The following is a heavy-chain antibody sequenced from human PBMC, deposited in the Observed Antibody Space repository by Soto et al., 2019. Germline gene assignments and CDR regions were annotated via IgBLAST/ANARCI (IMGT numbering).Heavy chain of an antibody. V-gene: IGHV4-59*08. Sequence: SETLSLTCTVSGGSISSYYWSWIRQPPGKGLEWIGYIYYSGSTNYNPSLKSRVTISVDTSKNQFSLKLSSVTAADTAVYYCASLIRVATIPNYYYYMDVWGKGTTVTVSS. J-gene: IGHJ6*03. D-gene: IGHD5-12*01. CDR2: IYYSGST. CDR3: ASLIRVATIPNYYYYMDV. CDR1: GGSISSYY.